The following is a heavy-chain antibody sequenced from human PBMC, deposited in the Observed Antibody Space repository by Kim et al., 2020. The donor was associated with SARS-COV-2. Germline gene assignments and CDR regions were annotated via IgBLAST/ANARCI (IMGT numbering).Heavy chain of an antibody. J-gene: IGHJ4*02. Sequence: GGSMRLSCVASGFTFSNYGMHWVRQAPGKGLEWVGIVSYEGRNTYYAGSVEGRFSISRDNSKNTLYLQMNSLRTEDTALYYCVIEAAFTRIVVDYYFDYWGQGTLVTVSS. CDR3: VIEAAFTRIVVDYYFDY. CDR1: GFTFSNYG. D-gene: IGHD3-22*01. V-gene: IGHV3-30*03. CDR2: VSYEGRNT.